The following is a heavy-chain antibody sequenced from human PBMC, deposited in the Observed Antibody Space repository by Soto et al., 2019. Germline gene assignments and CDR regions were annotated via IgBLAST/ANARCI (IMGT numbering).Heavy chain of an antibody. D-gene: IGHD5-12*01. CDR1: GYTFFTYD. V-gene: IGHV1-18*01. CDR3: ARHHGPTTSENWFAP. J-gene: IGHJ5*02. Sequence: QVHLVQSGVEVKTPGASVKVSCQASGYTFFTYDISWVRQAPGQGLEWMGWISTYSGDTKYAQKFQGRVTMTTDTPTTKAYRELRSRRSADTAVYYGARHHGPTTSENWFAPWGQGTLVTVSS. CDR2: ISTYSGDT.